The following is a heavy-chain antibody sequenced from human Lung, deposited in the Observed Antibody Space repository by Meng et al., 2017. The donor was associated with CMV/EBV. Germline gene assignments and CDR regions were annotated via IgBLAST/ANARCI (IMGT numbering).Heavy chain of an antibody. D-gene: IGHD3-10*01. Sequence: LGRSCAASGFRLDDYALAWVRQAPGKGLECVSSINWNGGSTNYADSVKGRFTISRDNAKNFLHLQMNSLRAEDTALYYCAREGTLGWFDPWGQGTLVTVS. CDR2: INWNGGST. J-gene: IGHJ5*02. CDR3: AREGTLGWFDP. V-gene: IGHV3-20*04. CDR1: GFRLDDYA.